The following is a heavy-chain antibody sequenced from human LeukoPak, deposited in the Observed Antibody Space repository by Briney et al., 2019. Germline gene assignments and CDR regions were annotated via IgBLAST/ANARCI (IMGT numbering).Heavy chain of an antibody. CDR2: ISSNGGST. Sequence: PGGSLRLSCSASGFTFSSYAMHWLRQAPGKGLEYVSAISSNGGSTYYADSVKGRFTISRDNSKNTLYLQMSSLRAEDTAVYYCVKAPIVCSSTSCYGVIDYWGQGTLVTVSS. V-gene: IGHV3-64D*06. CDR3: VKAPIVCSSTSCYGVIDY. J-gene: IGHJ4*02. CDR1: GFTFSSYA. D-gene: IGHD2-2*01.